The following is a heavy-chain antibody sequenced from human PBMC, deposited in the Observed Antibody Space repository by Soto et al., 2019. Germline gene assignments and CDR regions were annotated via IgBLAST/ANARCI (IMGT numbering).Heavy chain of an antibody. CDR3: ARHAPGYCSSTSCSTHFDY. J-gene: IGHJ4*02. Sequence: QVQLQESGPGLVKPSETLSLTCTVSGGSISNYYWSWIRQPPGKGLEWIGYIYYSGSTNYNPSLRSRVTISVDTSRNQFSLKLNPVTAADTAVYYCARHAPGYCSSTSCSTHFDYWGQGTLVTVSS. V-gene: IGHV4-59*08. CDR2: IYYSGST. D-gene: IGHD2-2*01. CDR1: GGSISNYY.